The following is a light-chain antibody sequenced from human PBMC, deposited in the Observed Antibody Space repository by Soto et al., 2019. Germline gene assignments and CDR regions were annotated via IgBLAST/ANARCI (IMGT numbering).Light chain of an antibody. J-gene: IGLJ1*01. CDR3: RSYASAVAFV. Sequence: QSALTQPASVSGSPGQSITISCTGTSSDIGAYNYVSWYQQHPGKAPKLMIYEVTNRPSGISDRFAGSRSGNTASLSSSGRQAEDGADYLCRSYASAVAFVFGTGTKLNVL. CDR2: EVT. V-gene: IGLV2-14*01. CDR1: SSDIGAYNY.